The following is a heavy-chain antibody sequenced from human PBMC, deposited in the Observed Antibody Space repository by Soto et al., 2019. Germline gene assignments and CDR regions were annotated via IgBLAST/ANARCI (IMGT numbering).Heavy chain of an antibody. CDR3: AKDLINYDFWSGYYRRDYGMDV. V-gene: IGHV3-30*18. CDR1: GFTFSSYG. J-gene: IGHJ6*02. Sequence: PGGSLRLSCAASGFTFSSYGMHWVRQAPGKGLEWVAVISYDGSNKYYADSVKGRFTISRDNSKNTLYLQMNSLRAEDTAVYYCAKDLINYDFWSGYYRRDYGMDVWGQGTTVTVSS. D-gene: IGHD3-3*01. CDR2: ISYDGSNK.